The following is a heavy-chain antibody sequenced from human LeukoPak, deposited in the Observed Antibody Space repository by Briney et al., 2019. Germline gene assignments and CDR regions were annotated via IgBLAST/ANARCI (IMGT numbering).Heavy chain of an antibody. CDR1: GGTFSSYA. CDR2: IIPIFGTA. D-gene: IGHD6-13*01. J-gene: IGHJ4*02. CDR3: ARGGYSSNWLGYYFDY. V-gene: IGHV1-69*06. Sequence: ASVKVSCKASGGTFSSYAISWVRQAPGQGLEWMGGIIPIFGTANYAQKFQGRVTITADKSTSTAYMELSSLRSEDTAVYYCARGGYSSNWLGYYFDYWGQGTLVTVSS.